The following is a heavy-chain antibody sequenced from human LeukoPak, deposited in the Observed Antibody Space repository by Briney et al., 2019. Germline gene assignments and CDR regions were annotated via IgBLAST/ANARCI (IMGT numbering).Heavy chain of an antibody. CDR1: GGSFSGYY. Sequence: SETLSLTCAVYGGSFSGYYWSWIRQPPGKGLEWIGEINHSGSTNYNPSLKSQVTISVDTSKNQFSLKLSSVTAADTAVYYCARGIKITFWGRGTLVTVSS. V-gene: IGHV4-34*01. J-gene: IGHJ2*01. D-gene: IGHD5-24*01. CDR2: INHSGST. CDR3: ARGIKITF.